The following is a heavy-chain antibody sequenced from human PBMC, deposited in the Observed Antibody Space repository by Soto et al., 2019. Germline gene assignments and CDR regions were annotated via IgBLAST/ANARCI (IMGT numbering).Heavy chain of an antibody. J-gene: IGHJ4*02. CDR1: GYRFSTYW. V-gene: IGHV5-51*01. Sequence: GESLKISCRVSGYRFSTYWIGWVRQMPGKGLEWMGIIYPGDSDTRYSPSFQGLVTISADKSIFTAYLQWSSLKASDTTMYCCGRHEGPDDYVTMGQLDYWGQVTLGTVS. CDR2: IYPGDSDT. D-gene: IGHD3-16*01. CDR3: GRHEGPDDYVTMGQLDY.